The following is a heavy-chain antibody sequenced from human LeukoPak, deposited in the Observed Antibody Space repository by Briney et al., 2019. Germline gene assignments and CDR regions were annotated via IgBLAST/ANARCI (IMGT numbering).Heavy chain of an antibody. D-gene: IGHD3-22*01. J-gene: IGHJ6*02. CDR3: ARWSPSITMIVVANYGMDV. CDR1: GYTFTSYD. V-gene: IGHV1-8*01. Sequence: ASVKVSCKASGYTFTSYDINWVRQATGQGLEWMGWMDPNSGNTGYAQKFQGRVTMTRNTSISTAYMELSSLRSEDTAVYYCARWSPSITMIVVANYGMDVWGQGTTVTVSS. CDR2: MDPNSGNT.